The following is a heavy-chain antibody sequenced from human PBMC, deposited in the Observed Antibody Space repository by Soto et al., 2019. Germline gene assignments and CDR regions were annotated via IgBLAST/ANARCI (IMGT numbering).Heavy chain of an antibody. CDR2: FYYSGST. Sequence: PSETLSLTCTVSGGSVSSGSYYWSWMRQPPGKGLEWIGYFYYSGSTNYNPSLKSRVTISVDTSKNQYSLKLSSVTAEDTAVYYCAREEFYYDSSGYRNPYVDYWGQGTLVTVAS. J-gene: IGHJ4*02. CDR3: AREEFYYDSSGYRNPYVDY. CDR1: GGSVSSGSYY. D-gene: IGHD3-22*01. V-gene: IGHV4-61*01.